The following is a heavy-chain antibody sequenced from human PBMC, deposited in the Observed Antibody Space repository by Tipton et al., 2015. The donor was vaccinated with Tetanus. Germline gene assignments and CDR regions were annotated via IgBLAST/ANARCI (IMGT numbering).Heavy chain of an antibody. CDR1: GYIFNNYW. CDR3: ARAHCTDGVCNFDF. D-gene: IGHD2-8*01. CDR2: IYPGYSDT. J-gene: IGHJ4*02. Sequence: QLVQSGGEVKKPGESLKISCKGSGYIFNNYWIGWVRQKPGKGLEWMGIIYPGYSDTRYSPSFQGQVTISVDKSINTAYLQWSSLKASDPSMFYCARAHCTDGVCNFDFWGQGALVTVAS. V-gene: IGHV5-51*01.